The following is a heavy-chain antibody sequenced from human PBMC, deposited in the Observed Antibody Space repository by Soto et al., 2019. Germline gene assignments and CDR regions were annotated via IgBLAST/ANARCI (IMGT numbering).Heavy chain of an antibody. CDR1: GFTFSNYA. D-gene: IGHD2-21*01. CDR2: ISGGGGSS. CDR3: AHNCVVDCHSVFFY. V-gene: IGHV3-23*01. J-gene: IGHJ4*02. Sequence: EVQLLESGGGLVQPGGSLRLSCAASGFTFSNYAMRWVRQAPGKGLEWVSGISGGGGSSYYADSVKGRFTISRDNSKNTLYLKTNDMRAEDRAVSYCAHNCVVDCHSVFFYWGQGTLVIVSS.